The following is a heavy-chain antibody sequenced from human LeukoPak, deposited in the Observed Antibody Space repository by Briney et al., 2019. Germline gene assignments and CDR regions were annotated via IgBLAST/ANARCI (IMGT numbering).Heavy chain of an antibody. Sequence: PSETLSLTCAVSGGSISSGGYSWSWIRQSPGKGLEWIGYIYHSGSTYYNPSLKSRVTISVDRSKNQFSLKLASVTAADTAVYFCAKYVSTGWFDPWGQGTLVTVSS. D-gene: IGHD5/OR15-5a*01. CDR2: IYHSGST. CDR1: GGSISSGGYS. CDR3: AKYVSTGWFDP. V-gene: IGHV4-30-2*06. J-gene: IGHJ5*02.